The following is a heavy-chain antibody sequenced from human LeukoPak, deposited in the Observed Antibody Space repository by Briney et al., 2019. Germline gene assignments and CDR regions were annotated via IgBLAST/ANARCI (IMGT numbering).Heavy chain of an antibody. CDR2: IVPIFGTA. CDR3: ARRYDSSGWAFDY. V-gene: IGHV1-69*05. Sequence: GASVKVSCKASGGTFSSYAISWVRQAPGQGLEWMGGIVPIFGTANYAQKFQGRVTITTDESTSTAYMELSSLRSEDTAVYYCARRYDSSGWAFDYWGQGTLVTVSS. D-gene: IGHD3-22*01. J-gene: IGHJ4*02. CDR1: GGTFSSYA.